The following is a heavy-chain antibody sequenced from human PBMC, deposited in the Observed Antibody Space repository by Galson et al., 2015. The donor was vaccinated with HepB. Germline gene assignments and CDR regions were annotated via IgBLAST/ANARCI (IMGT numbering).Heavy chain of an antibody. CDR3: ARIGYSGYDHLDY. D-gene: IGHD5-12*01. CDR2: ISSSSSTI. V-gene: IGHV3-48*04. J-gene: IGHJ4*02. Sequence: SLRLSCAASGFTFSSYSMNWVRQAPGKGLGWVSYISSSSSTIYYADSVKGRFTISRDNAKNSLYLQMNSLRAEDTAVYYCARIGYSGYDHLDYWGQGTLVTVSS. CDR1: GFTFSSYS.